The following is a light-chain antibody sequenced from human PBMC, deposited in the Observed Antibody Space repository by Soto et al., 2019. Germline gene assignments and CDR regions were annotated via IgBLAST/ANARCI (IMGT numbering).Light chain of an antibody. CDR2: DVN. Sequence: QSALTQPRSVSGSPGQSVTISCTGNTSDIGVYNYVSWYQQNSGKAPKVMIYDVNERPSGVPDRFSGSKSGNTASLTISGLQAEDEADYYCCSYAGNYAFVFGGGTKLTVL. CDR3: CSYAGNYAFV. V-gene: IGLV2-11*01. CDR1: TSDIGVYNY. J-gene: IGLJ2*01.